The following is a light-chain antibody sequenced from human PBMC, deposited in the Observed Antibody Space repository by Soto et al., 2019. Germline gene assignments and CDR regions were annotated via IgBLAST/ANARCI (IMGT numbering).Light chain of an antibody. Sequence: QSALTQPASVSGSPGQPITISCTGTSSNVGGYKYVSWYQQHPGKAPKLMIYDIRNRPSGVSNSFSGSKSGNTASLTISGLQAEDEADYYCSSYTSSSTRVFGTGTKLTVL. CDR2: DIR. V-gene: IGLV2-14*03. CDR1: SSNVGGYKY. J-gene: IGLJ1*01. CDR3: SSYTSSSTRV.